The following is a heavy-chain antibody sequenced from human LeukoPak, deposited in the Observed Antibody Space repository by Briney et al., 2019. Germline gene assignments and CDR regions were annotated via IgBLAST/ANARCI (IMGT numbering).Heavy chain of an antibody. CDR2: IKQDGSEK. V-gene: IGHV3-7*03. D-gene: IGHD4-17*01. Sequence: GGSLRLSCAASGFTFSHYWMNWVRQAPGEGLEWVANIKQDGSEKYYVDSVKGRFTISRDNAKNSLYLQMNSLRAEDTAVYYCARVTVSPGYYFEYWGQGTLVTVSS. J-gene: IGHJ4*02. CDR1: GFTFSHYW. CDR3: ARVTVSPGYYFEY.